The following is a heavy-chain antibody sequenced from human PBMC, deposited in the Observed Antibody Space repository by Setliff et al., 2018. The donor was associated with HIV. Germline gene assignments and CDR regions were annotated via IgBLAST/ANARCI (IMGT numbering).Heavy chain of an antibody. Sequence: SETLSLTCTVSGGPTSTSGYYWGWIRQPPGKGREWIGSIYSSGSTYYNPSLKSRVTISVDTSKNQFSLKLKSVTAADTAVYYCARRGRDGVLIVFATGFDPWGQGTLVTVSS. V-gene: IGHV4-39*01. CDR2: IYSSGST. CDR3: ARRGRDGVLIVFATGFDP. D-gene: IGHD2-8*01. CDR1: GGPTSTSGYY. J-gene: IGHJ5*02.